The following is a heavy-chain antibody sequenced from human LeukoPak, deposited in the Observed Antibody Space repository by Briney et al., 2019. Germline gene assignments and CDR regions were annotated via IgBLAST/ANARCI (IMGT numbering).Heavy chain of an antibody. D-gene: IGHD2-2*01. V-gene: IGHV1-8*01. CDR2: MNPNSGHA. CDR3: ATLPPYCSSTSCYPYP. CDR1: GYTFTSYD. J-gene: IGHJ5*02. Sequence: GASVKVSCKASGYTFTSYDIHWVRQAAGHGLEWMGWMNPNSGHAGHAQKFQGRVTMTEDTSTDTAYMELSSLRSEDTAVYYCATLPPYCSSTSCYPYPWGQGTLVTVSS.